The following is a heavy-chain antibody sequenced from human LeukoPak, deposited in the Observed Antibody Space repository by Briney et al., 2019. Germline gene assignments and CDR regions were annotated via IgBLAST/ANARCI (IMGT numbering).Heavy chain of an antibody. Sequence: GGSLRLSCEASGFTFDDYAMHWVRQAPGKGLEWVSLITGDGGRTYFADSVKGRFTISRDNRKNSLYLQMNSLRTDDTALYYCARGGPIAVAGYFDYWGQATLVTVSS. D-gene: IGHD6-19*01. V-gene: IGHV3-43*02. CDR2: ITGDGGRT. J-gene: IGHJ4*02. CDR1: GFTFDDYA. CDR3: ARGGPIAVAGYFDY.